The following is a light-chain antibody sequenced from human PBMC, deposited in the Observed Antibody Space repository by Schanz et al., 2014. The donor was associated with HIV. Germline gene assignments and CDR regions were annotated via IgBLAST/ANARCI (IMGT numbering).Light chain of an antibody. CDR3: QQYGSS. CDR2: DAS. J-gene: IGKJ3*01. CDR1: QSVSSSY. V-gene: IGKV3-20*01. Sequence: EIVLTQSPGTLSLSPGERATLSCRASQSVSSSYLAWYQKKPGQAPRLLIYDASNRATGIPARFSGSGSGTDFTLTISRLEPEDFAVYYCQQYGSSFGPGTKVEIK.